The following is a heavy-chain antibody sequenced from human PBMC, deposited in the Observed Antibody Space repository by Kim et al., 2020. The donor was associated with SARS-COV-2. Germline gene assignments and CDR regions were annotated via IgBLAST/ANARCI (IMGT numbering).Heavy chain of an antibody. Sequence: QKFQGRITITRDTSASTAYMELSSLRSEDTAVYYCASSEYSSSWDDAFDIWGQGTMVTVSS. J-gene: IGHJ3*02. CDR3: ASSEYSSSWDDAFDI. D-gene: IGHD6-13*01. V-gene: IGHV1-3*01.